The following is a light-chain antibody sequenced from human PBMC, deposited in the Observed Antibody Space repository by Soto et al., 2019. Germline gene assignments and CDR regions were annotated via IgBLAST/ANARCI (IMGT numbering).Light chain of an antibody. Sequence: QSVLTQPASVSGSPGQSITISSTGTSSDVGNYNLVSWYQQHPGKAPKLMIYEVSKRPSGVSNRFSGSKSGNTASLTISGLQAEDEADYYCCAYAGSFYVFGTGTKVTV. CDR1: SSDVGNYNL. CDR3: CAYAGSFYV. V-gene: IGLV2-23*02. J-gene: IGLJ1*01. CDR2: EVS.